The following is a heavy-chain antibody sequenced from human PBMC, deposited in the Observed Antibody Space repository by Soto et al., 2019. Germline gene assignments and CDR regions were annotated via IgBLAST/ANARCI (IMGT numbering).Heavy chain of an antibody. CDR1: GDSVSGNSAA. J-gene: IGHJ4*02. CDR3: ARHFPYYERSDSYFGY. Sequence: SQTLSLTCAISGDSVSGNSAAWNWIRQSPSRGLEWLGRTCYRSKWYNDYAVSVKSRITVTTDTSKNLFSLHLNSVTPEDTAVYYRARHFPYYERSDSYFGYWGQGALVAFSS. CDR2: TCYRSKWYN. V-gene: IGHV6-1*01. D-gene: IGHD3-16*01.